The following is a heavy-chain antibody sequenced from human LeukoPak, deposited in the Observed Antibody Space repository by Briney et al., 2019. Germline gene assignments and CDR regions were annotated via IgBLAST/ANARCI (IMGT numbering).Heavy chain of an antibody. CDR3: ARASSRWLQPYYFDY. CDR1: GFTFNDYS. CDR2: ISSSSSYI. J-gene: IGHJ4*02. D-gene: IGHD5-24*01. Sequence: PGGSLRLSCAASGFTFNDYSMNWVRQAPGKGLEWVSSISSSSSYIYYADSVKGRFTISRDNAKNSLYLQMNSLRAEDTAVYYCARASSRWLQPYYFDYWGQGTLVTVSS. V-gene: IGHV3-21*01.